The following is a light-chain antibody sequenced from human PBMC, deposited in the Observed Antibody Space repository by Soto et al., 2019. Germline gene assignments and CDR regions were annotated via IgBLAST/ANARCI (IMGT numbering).Light chain of an antibody. CDR1: SSDVGDYAS. CDR3: GSYTASSTQV. J-gene: IGLJ1*01. Sequence: QSVLTQAASVSGSPGQSITISCTGTSSDVGDYASVSWYQQHPGKAPKLMIYDVSNRPSGVSDRFSGSKSGNTASLTISGLQAEDEADYYCGSYTASSTQVFVTGTKVTVL. CDR2: DVS. V-gene: IGLV2-14*03.